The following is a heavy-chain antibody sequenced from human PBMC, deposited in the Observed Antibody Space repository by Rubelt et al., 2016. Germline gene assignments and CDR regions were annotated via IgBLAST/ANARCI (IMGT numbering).Heavy chain of an antibody. CDR3: ASSGFDYDILTGYYNYYGMDV. J-gene: IGHJ6*02. V-gene: IGHV1-3*01. Sequence: QVQLVQSGAEVKKPGASVKVSCKASGYTFTSYAMHWVRQAPGQRLEWMGWINAGNGNTTYSQKFQGRVTITRDTSASTAYMELSGLRSEDTAVYYCASSGFDYDILTGYYNYYGMDVWGQGTTVTVSS. CDR2: INAGNGNT. CDR1: GYTFTSYA. D-gene: IGHD3-9*01.